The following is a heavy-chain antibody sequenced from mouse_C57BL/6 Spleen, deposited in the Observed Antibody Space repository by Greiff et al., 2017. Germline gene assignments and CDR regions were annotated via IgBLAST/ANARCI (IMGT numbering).Heavy chain of an antibody. CDR3: ARPHYGSSPRWYFDV. V-gene: IGHV1-75*01. CDR1: GYTFTDYY. CDR2: IFPGSGST. D-gene: IGHD1-1*01. Sequence: QVQLQQSGPELVKPGASVKISCKASGYTFTDYYINWVKQRPGQGLEWIGWIFPGSGSTYYNEKFKGKATLTVDKSSSAAYMLLSSLTAEDSAVYFCARPHYGSSPRWYFDVWGTGTTVTVSS. J-gene: IGHJ1*03.